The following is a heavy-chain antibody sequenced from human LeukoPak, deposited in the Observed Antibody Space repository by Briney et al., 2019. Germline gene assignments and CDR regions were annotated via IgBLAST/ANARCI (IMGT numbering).Heavy chain of an antibody. CDR1: GYTFTGYY. D-gene: IGHD6-19*01. V-gene: IGHV1-2*06. CDR3: ARGVAMANTGYYFDY. J-gene: IGHJ4*02. Sequence: GASVKGSCKASGYTFTGYYFHWVRQAPGQGLEWMGRINSNSGGTNYVQKFQGRVTMTRDTSISTAYMELRGLRSDDTAVYYCARGVAMANTGYYFDYWGQGTLVTVSS. CDR2: INSNSGGT.